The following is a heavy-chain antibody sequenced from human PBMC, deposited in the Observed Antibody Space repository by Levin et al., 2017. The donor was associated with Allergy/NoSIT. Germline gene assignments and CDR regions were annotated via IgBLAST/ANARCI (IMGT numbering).Heavy chain of an antibody. CDR3: AKGLTTYCSSTSCLDFDY. J-gene: IGHJ4*02. CDR1: GFTFSSYA. Sequence: GGSLRLSCAASGFTFSSYAMSWVRQAPGKGLEWVSAISGSRGSTYYADSVKGRFTISRDNSKNTLYLQMNSLRAEDTAVYYCAKGLTTYCSSTSCLDFDYWGQGTLVTVSS. V-gene: IGHV3-23*01. D-gene: IGHD2-2*01. CDR2: ISGSRGST.